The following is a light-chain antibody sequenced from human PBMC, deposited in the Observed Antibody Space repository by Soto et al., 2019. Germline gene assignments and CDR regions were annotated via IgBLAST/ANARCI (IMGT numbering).Light chain of an antibody. CDR2: AAS. Sequence: AIRMTQSPSSFSASTGDRVTITCRASQSISSSLAWYQQKPGKAPKLLIHAASTLQSGVPSRFSGSGSGTDFTLTISCLQSEDFATYYCQQYNNWPPHTFGGGTKVDIK. V-gene: IGKV1-8*01. CDR1: QSISSS. CDR3: QQYNNWPPHT. J-gene: IGKJ4*01.